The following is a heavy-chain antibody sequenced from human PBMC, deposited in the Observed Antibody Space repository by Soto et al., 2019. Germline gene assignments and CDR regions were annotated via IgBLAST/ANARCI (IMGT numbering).Heavy chain of an antibody. J-gene: IGHJ6*02. CDR3: ARELGYCSGGSCYRPYYYYGMDV. CDR2: IIPIFGTA. V-gene: IGHV1-69*01. Sequence: QVQLVQSGAEVKKPGSSVKVSCKASGGTFSSYAISWVRQAPGQGLEWMGGIIPIFGTANYEQKFQGRVTITADESTSTAYMELSSLRSEDTAVYYCARELGYCSGGSCYRPYYYYGMDVWGQGTTVTVSS. CDR1: GGTFSSYA. D-gene: IGHD2-15*01.